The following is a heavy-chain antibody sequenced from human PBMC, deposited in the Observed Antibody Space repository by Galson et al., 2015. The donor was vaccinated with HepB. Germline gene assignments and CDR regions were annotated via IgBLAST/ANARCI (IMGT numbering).Heavy chain of an antibody. CDR2: ISGSGGST. D-gene: IGHD6-13*01. CDR3: AKDSYSSSWPGDLDMYNWFDP. J-gene: IGHJ5*02. V-gene: IGHV3-23*01. CDR1: GFTFSSYA. Sequence: SLRLSCAASGFTFSSYAMSWVRQAPGKGLEWVSAISGSGGSTYYADSVKGRFTISRDNSKNTLYLQMNSLRAEDTAVYYCAKDSYSSSWPGDLDMYNWFDPWGQGTLVTVSS.